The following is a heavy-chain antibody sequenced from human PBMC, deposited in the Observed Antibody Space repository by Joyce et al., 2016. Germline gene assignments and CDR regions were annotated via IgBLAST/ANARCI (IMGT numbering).Heavy chain of an antibody. CDR2: IISKSTYI. Sequence: EVQLVESGGGLVKPGGSLRLSCAVSGFTFSSYSMNWVRQAPGKGLEWVSSIISKSTYIYYADSLMGGFTISRDNTKKSLYLQMNSLRAEDTAVYYCARRRLKKEQGWFDPWGQGTLVTVSS. J-gene: IGHJ5*02. CDR1: GFTFSSYS. D-gene: IGHD3-3*01. V-gene: IGHV3-21*01. CDR3: ARRRLKKEQGWFDP.